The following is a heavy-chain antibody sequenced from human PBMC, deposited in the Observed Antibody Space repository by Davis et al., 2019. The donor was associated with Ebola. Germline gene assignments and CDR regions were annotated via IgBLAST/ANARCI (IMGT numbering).Heavy chain of an antibody. D-gene: IGHD3-22*01. CDR2: IKSKTDGGTT. CDR3: TRDAYYNERSGYYSPSEY. V-gene: IGHV3-15*01. Sequence: AGSLTLSCAVSGFTFSNAWMSWVRQAPGKGLEWVGRIKSKTDGGTTDYAAPVKGRFTISRDDSKNTLYLQMNSLRAEDTAMYYCTRDAYYNERSGYYSPSEYWGQGTLVTVSS. CDR1: GFTFSNAW. J-gene: IGHJ4*02.